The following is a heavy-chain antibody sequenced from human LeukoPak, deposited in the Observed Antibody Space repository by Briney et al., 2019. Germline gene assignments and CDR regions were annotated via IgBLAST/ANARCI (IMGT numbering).Heavy chain of an antibody. J-gene: IGHJ5*02. D-gene: IGHD3-10*01. CDR3: ARHRITMVRGVTNWFYP. CDR1: GGSFSGYY. Sequence: SETLSLTCAVYGGSFSGYYWSWIRQPPGKGLEWIGEINHSGSTNYNPSLKSRVTISVDTSKNQFSLKLSSVTAADTAVYYCARHRITMVRGVTNWFYPWGQGTLVTVSS. V-gene: IGHV4-34*01. CDR2: INHSGST.